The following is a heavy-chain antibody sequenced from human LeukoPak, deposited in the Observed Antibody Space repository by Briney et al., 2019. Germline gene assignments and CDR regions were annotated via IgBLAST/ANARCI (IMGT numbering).Heavy chain of an antibody. V-gene: IGHV4-59*01. J-gene: IGHJ4*02. CDR1: GGSISSYY. CDR3: ARVTQFWLTGYYFDY. Sequence: PSETLSLTFTVSGGSISSYYWSWIRQPPGKGLEWIGYIYYSGSTNYNPSLKSRVTISVDTSKNQFSLKLSSVTAADTAVYYCARVTQFWLTGYYFDYWGQGTLVTVSS. D-gene: IGHD3-9*01. CDR2: IYYSGST.